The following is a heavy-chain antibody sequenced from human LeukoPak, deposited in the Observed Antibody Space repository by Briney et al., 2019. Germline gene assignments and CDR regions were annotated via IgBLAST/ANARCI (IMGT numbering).Heavy chain of an antibody. CDR1: GGSISSYY. CDR3: ARVLHRGSYYYYYYYYMDV. J-gene: IGHJ6*03. D-gene: IGHD3-10*01. CDR2: IYYSGST. V-gene: IGHV4-59*01. Sequence: SETLSLTCTVSGGSISSYYWSWIRQPPGKGLEWIGYIYYSGSTNYNPSLKSRVTISVDTSKNQFSLKLSSVTAADTAVYYCARVLHRGSYYYYYYYYMDVWGKGTTVTVSS.